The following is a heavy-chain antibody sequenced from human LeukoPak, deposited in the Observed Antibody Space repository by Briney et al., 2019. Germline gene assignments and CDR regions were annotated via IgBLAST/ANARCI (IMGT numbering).Heavy chain of an antibody. D-gene: IGHD4-17*01. V-gene: IGHV4-30-2*01. CDR2: IYHSGST. J-gene: IGHJ4*02. CDR1: GGSISSRGYS. CDR3: ARGAYGDYVYDDYFDY. Sequence: PSQTLSLTCAVSGGSISSRGYSWNWIRQPPGKDLEWIGYIYHSGSTYYSPSLKSRVTISVDKFQNQFSLKLTSVTAADTAVYYCARGAYGDYVYDDYFDYWGQGTLVTVSS.